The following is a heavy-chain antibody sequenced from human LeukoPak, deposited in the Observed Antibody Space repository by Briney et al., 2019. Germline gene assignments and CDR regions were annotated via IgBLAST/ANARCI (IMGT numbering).Heavy chain of an antibody. CDR2: IYYSGST. J-gene: IGHJ4*02. Sequence: SETLSLTCTVSGGSISSYYWSWIRQPPGKGLEWIGYIYYSGSTNYNPSLKSRVTISVDTSKNQFSLKLSSVTAADTAVYYCARYCSGGSCFGDWGQGTLVTVSS. CDR3: ARYCSGGSCFGD. V-gene: IGHV4-59*08. CDR1: GGSISSYY. D-gene: IGHD2-15*01.